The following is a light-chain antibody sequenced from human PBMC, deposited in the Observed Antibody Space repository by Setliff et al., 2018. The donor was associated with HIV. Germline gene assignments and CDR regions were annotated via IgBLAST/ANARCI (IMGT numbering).Light chain of an antibody. CDR2: EVS. CDR1: SSDVGGYDY. J-gene: IGLJ1*01. CDR3: CSYAVSTNYV. V-gene: IGLV2-23*02. Sequence: ALAQPASVSGSPGQSITISCTGTSSDVGGYDYVSWYQLHPGKTPKLMIFEVSNRPSGVSYRFSGSKSGNTASLTISGLQAEDEADYYCCSYAVSTNYVFGTGTKVTVL.